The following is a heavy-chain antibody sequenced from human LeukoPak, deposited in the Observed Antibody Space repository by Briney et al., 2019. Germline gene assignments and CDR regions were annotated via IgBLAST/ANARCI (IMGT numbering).Heavy chain of an antibody. CDR3: AKDSSPEYQLLKWYYYYGMDV. Sequence: GGSLRLSCAASGFTFSSYAMSWVRQAPGKGLEWVSAISGSGGSTYYADSVKGRFTISRDNSKNTLYLQMNSLRAEETAVYYCAKDSSPEYQLLKWYYYYGMDVWGQGTTVTVSS. J-gene: IGHJ6*02. CDR2: ISGSGGST. V-gene: IGHV3-23*01. D-gene: IGHD2-2*01. CDR1: GFTFSSYA.